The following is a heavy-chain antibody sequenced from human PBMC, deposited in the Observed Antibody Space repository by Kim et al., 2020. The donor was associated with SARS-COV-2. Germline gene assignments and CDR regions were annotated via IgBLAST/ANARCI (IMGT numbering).Heavy chain of an antibody. D-gene: IGHD6-13*01. Sequence: PSLKSRVTISVDTSKNQFSLKLSSVTAADTAVYYCARPRRGSSWYMAFDYWGQGTLVTVSS. CDR3: ARPRRGSSWYMAFDY. V-gene: IGHV4-39*01. J-gene: IGHJ4*02.